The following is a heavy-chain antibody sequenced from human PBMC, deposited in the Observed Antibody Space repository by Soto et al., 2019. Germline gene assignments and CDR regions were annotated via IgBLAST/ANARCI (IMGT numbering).Heavy chain of an antibody. D-gene: IGHD3-3*01. CDR3: ARARYYDFWSGYLIAFTANRYGMEV. J-gene: IGHJ6*01. CDR2: ISSSGSTI. Sequence: LRLSCAASGFTFSSYEMNWVRQAPGKLLEWGSYISSSGSTIYYADSVKGRFTISRDNAKNSLYLQMNSLRAEDTAVYYCARARYYDFWSGYLIAFTANRYGMEVWRQGTTVTVSS. V-gene: IGHV3-48*03. CDR1: GFTFSSYE.